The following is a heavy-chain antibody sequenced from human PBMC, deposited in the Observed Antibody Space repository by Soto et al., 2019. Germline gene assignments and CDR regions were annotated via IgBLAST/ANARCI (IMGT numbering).Heavy chain of an antibody. CDR2: ISSSSTTL. Sequence: GGSLRLSCAASGLTFSIYSMNWVRQAPGKGLEWVSYISSSSTTLYYADSVKGRFTISRDNAKNSLYLQMHSLRADDTAVYYCAKEYSTSFDYWGQGTPVTVSS. V-gene: IGHV3-48*01. CDR1: GLTFSIYS. J-gene: IGHJ4*02. CDR3: AKEYSTSFDY. D-gene: IGHD6-6*01.